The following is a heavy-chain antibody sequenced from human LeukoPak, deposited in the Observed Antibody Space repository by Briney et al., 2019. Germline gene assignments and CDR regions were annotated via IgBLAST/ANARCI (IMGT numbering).Heavy chain of an antibody. Sequence: GGSLRLSCAASGFAFSSYSMNWVRQAPGKGLEWVSSISRDSTYIYYADSVKGRFTISRDNAKNSLYLQMNSLRAEDTAVYYCARDIAAAGTRAFDIWGQGTMVTVSS. CDR2: ISRDSTYI. D-gene: IGHD6-13*01. V-gene: IGHV3-21*01. J-gene: IGHJ3*02. CDR1: GFAFSSYS. CDR3: ARDIAAAGTRAFDI.